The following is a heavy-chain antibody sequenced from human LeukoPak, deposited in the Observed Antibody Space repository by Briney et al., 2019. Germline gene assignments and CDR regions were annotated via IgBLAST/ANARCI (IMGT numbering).Heavy chain of an antibody. D-gene: IGHD6-13*01. CDR1: GFTFSSYG. J-gene: IGHJ6*02. Sequence: GGSLRLSCAASGFTFSSYGMHWVRQAPGKGLKWVAVIWYDGSNKYYADSVKGRFTISRDNSKKTLYLQMNSLRAEDTAVYYWAREWGMEYSSSWYGYYYYYGMDVWGQGTTVTVSS. V-gene: IGHV3-33*01. CDR3: AREWGMEYSSSWYGYYYYYGMDV. CDR2: IWYDGSNK.